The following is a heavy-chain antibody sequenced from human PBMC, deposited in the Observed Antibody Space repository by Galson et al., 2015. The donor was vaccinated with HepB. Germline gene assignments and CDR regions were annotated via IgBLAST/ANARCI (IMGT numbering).Heavy chain of an antibody. CDR3: AVEGTIFGVVN. CDR1: GFTFTSSA. D-gene: IGHD3-3*01. CDR2: IVVGSGNT. Sequence: SVKVSCKASGFTFTSSAVQWVRQARGQRLEWIGWIVVGSGNTNYAQKFQVRVTITRDMSTSTAYMELSSLRSEDTAVYYCAVEGTIFGVVNWGQGTLVTVSS. J-gene: IGHJ4*02. V-gene: IGHV1-58*01.